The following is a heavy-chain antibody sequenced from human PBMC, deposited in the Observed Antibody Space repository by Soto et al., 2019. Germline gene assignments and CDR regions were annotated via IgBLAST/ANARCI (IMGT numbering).Heavy chain of an antibody. D-gene: IGHD3-22*01. J-gene: IGHJ3*02. CDR3: ARSANYYDSSGYAFDI. Sequence: PSETLSLTCTVSGGSISSGGYYWSWIRQHPGKGLEWIGYIYYSGSTYYNPSLKSRVTISVDTSKNQFSLKLSSVTAADTAVYYCARSANYYDSSGYAFDIWGQGTMVTVSS. CDR1: GGSISSGGYY. V-gene: IGHV4-31*03. CDR2: IYYSGST.